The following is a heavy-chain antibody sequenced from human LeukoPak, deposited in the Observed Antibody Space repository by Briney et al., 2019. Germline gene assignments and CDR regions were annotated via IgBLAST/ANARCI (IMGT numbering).Heavy chain of an antibody. CDR3: AKDLVHYDFWSGYYGSIDY. Sequence: PGGSLRLSCAASGFTFSVYGMHWVRQAPGKGLEWVAFIYYDGSIEYYVDPVKGRFTISRDNSKNTLFLQMNSLRAEDTAVYYCAKDLVHYDFWSGYYGSIDYWGQGTLVTVSS. J-gene: IGHJ4*02. V-gene: IGHV3-30*02. CDR2: IYYDGSIE. D-gene: IGHD3-3*01. CDR1: GFTFSVYG.